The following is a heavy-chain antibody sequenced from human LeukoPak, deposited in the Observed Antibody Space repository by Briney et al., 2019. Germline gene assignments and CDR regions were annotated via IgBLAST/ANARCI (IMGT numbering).Heavy chain of an antibody. V-gene: IGHV4-39*01. CDR1: GGSISSSSYY. D-gene: IGHD3-22*01. J-gene: IGHJ5*02. CDR3: ARAITMIVVVITPYNWFDP. CDR2: IYYSGST. Sequence: KTSETLSLTCTVSGGSISSSSYYWGWLRQPPGKGLEWIGSIYYSGSTYYHPSLKSRVTISVDTSKNQFSLKLSSVTAADTAVYYCARAITMIVVVITPYNWFDPWGQGTLVTVSS.